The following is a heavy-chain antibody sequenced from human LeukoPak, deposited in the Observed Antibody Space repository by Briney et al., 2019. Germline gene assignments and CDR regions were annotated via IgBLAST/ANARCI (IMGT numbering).Heavy chain of an antibody. D-gene: IGHD3-22*01. CDR3: ARDHDSSGFDP. CDR1: GGSISSYY. CDR2: IYYSGST. V-gene: IGHV4-59*01. Sequence: SETPSLTCTVSGGSISSYYWSWIRQPPGKGLEWIGYIYYSGSTNYNPSLKSRVTISVDTSKNQSSLKLSSVTAADTAVYYCARDHDSSGFDPWGQGTLVTVSS. J-gene: IGHJ5*02.